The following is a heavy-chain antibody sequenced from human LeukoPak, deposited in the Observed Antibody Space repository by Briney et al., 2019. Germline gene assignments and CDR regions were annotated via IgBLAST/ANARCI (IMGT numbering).Heavy chain of an antibody. Sequence: PSQTLSLTCTVSGGSISSGGYYWSWIRQHPGKGLEWIGYIYYSGSTYYNPSLKSRVTIPVDTSKNQFSLKLSSVTAADTAVYYCASLSSSWYYFDYWGQGTLVTVSS. D-gene: IGHD6-13*01. CDR2: IYYSGST. CDR1: GGSISSGGYY. CDR3: ASLSSSWYYFDY. J-gene: IGHJ4*02. V-gene: IGHV4-31*03.